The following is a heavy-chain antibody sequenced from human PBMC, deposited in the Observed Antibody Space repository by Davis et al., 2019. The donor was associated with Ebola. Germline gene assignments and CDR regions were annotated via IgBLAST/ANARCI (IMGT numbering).Heavy chain of an antibody. CDR3: ERDRDYSSSQHCFAP. Sequence: MPGGSLRLSCTVSGRSLNSDSDFWGWTRQPPGQGLEWIGEIFHLGYSNYNPSLKSRVTISLDTSKNELSLTLTSVTAADTAVYYCERDRDYSSSQHCFAPWGLGTLVTVSS. V-gene: IGHV4-39*07. D-gene: IGHD6-13*01. CDR1: GRSLNSDSDF. J-gene: IGHJ5*02. CDR2: IFHLGYS.